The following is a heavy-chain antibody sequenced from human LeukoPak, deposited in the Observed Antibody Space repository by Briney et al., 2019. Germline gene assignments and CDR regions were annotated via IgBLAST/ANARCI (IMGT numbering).Heavy chain of an antibody. CDR1: GFTFSTYW. D-gene: IGHD1-1*01. J-gene: IGHJ4*02. Sequence: GGSLRLSCAASGFTFSTYWMNWVRQAPGKGLEWVANIKKDGSEKYYVDSVKGRFTISRDNARSSLYLQMNDLRSEDTAVYYCARAGYNWNDPVTYSNYFDYWGQGTLVTVSS. CDR3: ARAGYNWNDPVTYSNYFDY. V-gene: IGHV3-7*03. CDR2: IKKDGSEK.